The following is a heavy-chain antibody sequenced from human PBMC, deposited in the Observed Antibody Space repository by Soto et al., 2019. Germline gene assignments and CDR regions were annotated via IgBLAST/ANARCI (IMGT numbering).Heavy chain of an antibody. D-gene: IGHD3-10*01. CDR1: GFTFSNAW. CDR2: IKSKTDGGTT. CDR3: TTVPTTYYYGSSYAFDI. J-gene: IGHJ3*02. V-gene: IGHV3-15*01. Sequence: GGSLRLSCAASGFTFSNAWMSWVRQAPGKGLEWVGRIKSKTDGGTTDYAAPVKGRFTISRDDSKNTLYLQMNSLKTEDTAVYYCTTVPTTYYYGSSYAFDIWGQGTMVTVSS.